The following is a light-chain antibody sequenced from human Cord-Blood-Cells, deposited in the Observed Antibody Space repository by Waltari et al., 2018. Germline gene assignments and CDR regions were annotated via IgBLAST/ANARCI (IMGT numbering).Light chain of an antibody. CDR1: SSNLGSHY. V-gene: IGLV1-47*01. Sequence: QSVLTKPPSASGTPGQRVTISCSGSSSNLGSHYVYWYQQLPGTAPKLLIYRNNHRPSGVPDRFSGSKSGTSASLAISGLRSEDEADYYCAAWDDSLSGAVFGGGTQLTVL. CDR3: AAWDDSLSGAV. J-gene: IGLJ7*01. CDR2: RNN.